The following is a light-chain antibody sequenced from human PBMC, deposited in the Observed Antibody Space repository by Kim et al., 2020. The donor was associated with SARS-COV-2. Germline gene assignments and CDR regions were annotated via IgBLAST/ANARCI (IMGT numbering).Light chain of an antibody. CDR2: DTN. Sequence: KITLSCPRSSSNTWKYYESCYPHRPVTAPRLLSYDTNMRPSGIPDCFSGSKSGTSATLGITGLQTGDEDDYYCITWDSRLSAGNYAFGNGTKVTVL. V-gene: IGLV1-51*01. CDR3: ITWDSRLSAGNYA. J-gene: IGLJ1*01. CDR1: SSNTWKYY.